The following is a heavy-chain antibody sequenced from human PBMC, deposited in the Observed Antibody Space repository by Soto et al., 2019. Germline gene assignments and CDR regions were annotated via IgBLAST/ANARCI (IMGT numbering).Heavy chain of an antibody. D-gene: IGHD5-18*01. CDR1: GGSISSSSYY. CDR2: IFYSGST. J-gene: IGHJ6*04. Sequence: PSETLSLTCTVSGGSISSSSYYWGWIRQPPGKGLEWIGSIFYSGSTYYNPSLKSRVTISVDTSKNQFSLKLSSVTAADTAVYYCACIVPGGYSYVFYYYGMDVWGKGTT. V-gene: IGHV4-39*01. CDR3: ACIVPGGYSYVFYYYGMDV.